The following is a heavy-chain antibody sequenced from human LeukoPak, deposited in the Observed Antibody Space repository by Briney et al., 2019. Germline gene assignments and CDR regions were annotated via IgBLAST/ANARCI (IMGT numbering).Heavy chain of an antibody. V-gene: IGHV3-23*01. J-gene: IGHJ4*02. D-gene: IGHD6-19*01. CDR3: AKELISGGY. CDR2: ISSAGST. Sequence: GGSLRLSCAASGFTFNNYAMTWVRQAPGKGLEWVSSISSAGSTYYADSVKGRFTISRDNSKNTVYLQMNSLRAEDAALYYCAKELISGGYWGQGTLVTVSS. CDR1: GFTFNNYA.